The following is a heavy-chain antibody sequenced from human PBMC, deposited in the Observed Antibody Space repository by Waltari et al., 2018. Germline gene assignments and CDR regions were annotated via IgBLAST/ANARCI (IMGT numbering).Heavy chain of an antibody. V-gene: IGHV3-21*01. CDR1: GFSLSGFS. D-gene: IGHD1-26*01. Sequence: EVQLVESGGGLVKPGGSLRLSRAASGFSLSGFSFNWVRQAPGKGLGLVPSISGNSRYIYYAASVKGRFTVSRDNAENSLFLQLNSLRAEDTAVYYCARGHSGSYQRIDAFDVWGQGTMVTVSS. CDR2: ISGNSRYI. CDR3: ARGHSGSYQRIDAFDV. J-gene: IGHJ3*01.